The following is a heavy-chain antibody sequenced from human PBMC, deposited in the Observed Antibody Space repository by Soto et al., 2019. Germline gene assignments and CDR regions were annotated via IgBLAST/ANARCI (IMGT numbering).Heavy chain of an antibody. D-gene: IGHD6-19*01. CDR1: GGSISSSNW. CDR2: IYHSGST. Sequence: QVQLQESGPGLVKPSGTLSLTCAVSGGSISSSNWWSWVRQPPGKGLEWIGEIYHSGSTNYNPSPKSPVTVAVDKSKNRLSLTLGSVTAAATTVYYWATVGYSSGWGEFDYWGQGTLVTVSS. J-gene: IGHJ4*02. CDR3: ATVGYSSGWGEFDY. V-gene: IGHV4-4*02.